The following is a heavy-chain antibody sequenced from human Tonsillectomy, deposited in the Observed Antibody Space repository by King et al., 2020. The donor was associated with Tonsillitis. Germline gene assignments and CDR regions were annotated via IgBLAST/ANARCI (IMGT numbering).Heavy chain of an antibody. D-gene: IGHD1-26*01. V-gene: IGHV5-51*01. J-gene: IGHJ4*02. CDR3: ARLTQWELAGCDY. Sequence: QLVQSGAEVKKPGESLKISCKGSGYSFTSYWIGWVCQMPGKGLEWLGLINPGDSDTRYSPSFQGQVTISADKSISTAYLQWSSLKASDTAIFYCARLTQWELAGCDYWGQGALVTVSS. CDR1: GYSFTSYW. CDR2: INPGDSDT.